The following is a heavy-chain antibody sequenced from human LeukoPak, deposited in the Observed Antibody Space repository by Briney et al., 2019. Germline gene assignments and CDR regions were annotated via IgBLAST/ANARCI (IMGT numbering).Heavy chain of an antibody. CDR3: AKSSWRYYDILTADY. D-gene: IGHD3-9*01. CDR1: GFTFSSYG. J-gene: IGHJ4*02. CDR2: IWYDGSNK. V-gene: IGHV3-33*06. Sequence: PGRSLRLSCAASGFTFSSYGMHWVRQAPGKGLEWVAVIWYDGSNKYYADPVKGRFTISRDNSKDTLYLQMNSLRAEDTAVYYCAKSSWRYYDILTADYWGQGTLVTVSS.